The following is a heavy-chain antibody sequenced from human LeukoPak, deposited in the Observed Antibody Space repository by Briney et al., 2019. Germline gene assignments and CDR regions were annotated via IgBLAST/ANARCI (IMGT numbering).Heavy chain of an antibody. CDR1: GFMFSSYG. CDR2: IQNDGSIE. D-gene: IGHD3-22*01. Sequence: GGSLRLSCAGSGFMFSSYGIHWVRQAPGKGLEGVAAIQNDGSIEYYADSVKGRFTISRDNSRNTVYVQMRSLRPEDTAVFYCARDRSYDNSGHTAAFDVWGRGTMVTVSS. CDR3: ARDRSYDNSGHTAAFDV. J-gene: IGHJ3*01. V-gene: IGHV3-33*05.